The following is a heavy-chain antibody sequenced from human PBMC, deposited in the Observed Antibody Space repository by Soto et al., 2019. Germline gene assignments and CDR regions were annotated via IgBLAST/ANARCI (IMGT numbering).Heavy chain of an antibody. Sequence: ASVKVSCNASGYTFTGYYMHWVRQAPGQGLEWMGWINPNSGGTNYAQKLQGWVTMTRDTSISTAYMELSRLRSDDTAVYYCARTQAYYDSSGSWDAFDIWGKGTMVIVSS. J-gene: IGHJ3*02. V-gene: IGHV1-2*04. CDR3: ARTQAYYDSSGSWDAFDI. D-gene: IGHD3-22*01. CDR1: GYTFTGYY. CDR2: INPNSGGT.